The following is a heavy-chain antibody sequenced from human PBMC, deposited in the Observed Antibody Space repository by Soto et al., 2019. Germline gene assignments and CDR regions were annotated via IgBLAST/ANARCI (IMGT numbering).Heavy chain of an antibody. CDR2: IYYSGST. D-gene: IGHD2-15*01. CDR1: GGSISSGGYY. CDR3: ARVRYCSGGSCYPRFDP. V-gene: IGHV4-31*03. Sequence: QVQLQESGPGLVKPSQTLSLTCTVSGGSISSGGYYWSWIRQHPGKGLEWIGYIYYSGSTYYNPSLTSRVTISVDTSKNQFSLKLSSVTAADTAVYYCARVRYCSGGSCYPRFDPWGQGTPVTVSS. J-gene: IGHJ5*02.